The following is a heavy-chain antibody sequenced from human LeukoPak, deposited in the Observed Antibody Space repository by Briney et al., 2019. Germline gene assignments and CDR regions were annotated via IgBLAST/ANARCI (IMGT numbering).Heavy chain of an antibody. D-gene: IGHD6-13*01. CDR2: ISTYNGNT. CDR1: GYTFSSYG. V-gene: IGHV1-18*01. Sequence: ASVKVSCKASGYTFSSYGISWVRQAPGQGLEWMGWISTYNGNTNYAQKLQGRGTMTTDTSTNTAYMELRSLRSDDTAVYYCARGHPYSNNRFDPWGQGTLITVSS. J-gene: IGHJ5*02. CDR3: ARGHPYSNNRFDP.